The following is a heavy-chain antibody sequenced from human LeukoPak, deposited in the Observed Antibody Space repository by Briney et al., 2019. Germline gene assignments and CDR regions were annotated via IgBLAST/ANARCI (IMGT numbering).Heavy chain of an antibody. CDR1: GFTFSSYA. CDR3: AKTYDSSGYFYFDY. CDR2: ISGSGGST. J-gene: IGHJ4*02. Sequence: PGGSLRLSCAASGFTFSSYAMSWVRQAPGKGLEWVSAISGSGGSTYYADSVKGRFTNSRDNSKNTLHLQMNSLRAEDTAVYYCAKTYDSSGYFYFDYWGQGALVTVSS. D-gene: IGHD3-22*01. V-gene: IGHV3-23*01.